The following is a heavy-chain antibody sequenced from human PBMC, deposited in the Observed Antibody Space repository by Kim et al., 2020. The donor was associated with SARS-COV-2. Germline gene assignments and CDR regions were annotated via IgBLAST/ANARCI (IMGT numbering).Heavy chain of an antibody. D-gene: IGHD3-10*02. CDR1: GYSISSGYY. J-gene: IGHJ6*02. V-gene: IGHV4-38-2*02. Sequence: SETLSLTCTVSGYSISSGYYWGWIRQPPGKGLEWIGSIYHSGSTYYNPSLKSRVTISVDTSKNQFSLKLSSVTAADTAAYYCARDRSTSMFLASYFFGMDVWGQGTTVTVSS. CDR3: ARDRSTSMFLASYFFGMDV. CDR2: IYHSGST.